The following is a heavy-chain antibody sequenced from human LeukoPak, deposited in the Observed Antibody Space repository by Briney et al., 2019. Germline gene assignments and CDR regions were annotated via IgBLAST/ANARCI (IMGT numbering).Heavy chain of an antibody. CDR2: INHSGGT. CDR1: GESLSGFS. V-gene: IGHV4-34*01. D-gene: IGHD3-10*01. CDR3: ARAQGFPPIFDY. J-gene: IGHJ4*02. Sequence: SETLSLTCAASGESLSGFSWNWVRQSPVKGLEWIGEINHSGGTNLSPSLKSRVTISVDRSKNQFSLKLSSVTAADTAVYYCARAQGFPPIFDYWGQGTLVAVSS.